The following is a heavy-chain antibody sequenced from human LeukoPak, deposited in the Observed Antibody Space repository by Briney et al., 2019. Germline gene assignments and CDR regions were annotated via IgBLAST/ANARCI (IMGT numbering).Heavy chain of an antibody. J-gene: IGHJ4*02. CDR3: AKLGESTAYSISDY. CDR1: GFTFSSHG. CDR2: IGGSSGVTT. V-gene: IGHV3-23*01. D-gene: IGHD3-22*01. Sequence: GGSLRLSCAASGFTFSSHGMNWVRQAPGKGLEWVSGIGGSSGVTTYYADSVKGRFTISRDNSKNTLYLRMNSLRAEDTAIYYCAKLGESTAYSISDYWGQGTLVTVSS.